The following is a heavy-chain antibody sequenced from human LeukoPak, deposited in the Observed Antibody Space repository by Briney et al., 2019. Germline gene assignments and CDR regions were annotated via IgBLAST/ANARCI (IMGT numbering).Heavy chain of an antibody. CDR2: ISIDGDNE. Sequence: GGSLRLSCATSGFTFSNYAIHWVRQAPGKGLEWVADISIDGDNEYYADSVRGRFMISRDNSKSTLYLQMNSLRAEDTAVYYCAADYGDYYYGMDVWGQGTTVTVSS. CDR1: GFTFSNYA. CDR3: AADYGDYYYGMDV. J-gene: IGHJ6*02. V-gene: IGHV3-30-3*01. D-gene: IGHD4-17*01.